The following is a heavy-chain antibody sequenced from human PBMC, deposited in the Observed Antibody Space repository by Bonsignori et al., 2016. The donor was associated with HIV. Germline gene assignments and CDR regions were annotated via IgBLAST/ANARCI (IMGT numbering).Heavy chain of an antibody. J-gene: IGHJ4*02. CDR2: VSYSGHT. Sequence: SETLSLTCTVSGGSISPYYWSWVRQSPEKGLEWIGYVSYSGHTNYNPSLASRITISVNSSENHFSLNLTSLTPADTAVYYCARVGGLNSPLGYWGQGTLVTVSS. CDR1: GGSISPYY. V-gene: IGHV4-59*01. CDR3: ARVGGLNSPLGY. D-gene: IGHD2-15*01.